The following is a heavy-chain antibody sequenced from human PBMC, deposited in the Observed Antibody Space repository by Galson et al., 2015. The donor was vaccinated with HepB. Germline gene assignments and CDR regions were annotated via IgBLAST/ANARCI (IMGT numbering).Heavy chain of an antibody. J-gene: IGHJ4*02. CDR3: ARVTVWFGIDY. CDR2: ISSSSSYT. CDR1: GFTFSDYY. D-gene: IGHD3-10*01. Sequence: SLRLSCAASGFTFSDYYMSWIRQAPGKGLEWVSYISSSSSYTNYADSVKGRFTISRDNAKNSLYLQMNSLRAEDTAVYYCARVTVWFGIDYWGQGTLVTVSS. V-gene: IGHV3-11*05.